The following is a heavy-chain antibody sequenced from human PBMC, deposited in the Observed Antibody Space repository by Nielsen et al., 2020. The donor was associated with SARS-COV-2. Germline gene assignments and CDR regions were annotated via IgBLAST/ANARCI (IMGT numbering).Heavy chain of an antibody. CDR3: ARGRRGSSTHFDY. CDR2: INHSGST. CDR1: GGSFSGYY. D-gene: IGHD6-6*01. J-gene: IGHJ4*02. Sequence: SETLFLTCVAYGGSFSGYYWSWIRQPPGKGLEWIGEINHSGSTSYNPSLKSRVTISVDTSKNQFSLRLSSVTAADTALHYCARGRRGSSTHFDYWGQGTLVTVSS. V-gene: IGHV4-34*01.